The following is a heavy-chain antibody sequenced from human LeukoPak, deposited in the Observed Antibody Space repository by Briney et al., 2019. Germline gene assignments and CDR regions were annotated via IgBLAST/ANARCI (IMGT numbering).Heavy chain of an antibody. CDR2: ISSSSSYI. J-gene: IGHJ4*02. CDR3: ARELDVSYSQDY. D-gene: IGHD3-10*01. V-gene: IGHV3-21*01. CDR1: GFTFSSYS. Sequence: PGGSLRLSCAASGFTFSSYSMNWVRQAPGKGLEWVSSISSSSSYINYADSVKGRFTISRDNAKNSLYLQMNSLRAEDTAVYYCARELDVSYSQDYWGQGTLVTVSS.